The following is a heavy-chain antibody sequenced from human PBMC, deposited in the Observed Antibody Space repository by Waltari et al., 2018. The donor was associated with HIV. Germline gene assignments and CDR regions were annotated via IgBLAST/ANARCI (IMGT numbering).Heavy chain of an antibody. Sequence: QVQLVQSGAEVKKPGAYVKVSCTASRYTFTSYYIHWVRQAPGHGLEWMGWINPNSGGTNYTQKFQGRVTMTRATSITTAYIELSRLRSDDTAVYYCAKSPGTWSTRDWGQGTLVTVSS. V-gene: IGHV1-2*02. J-gene: IGHJ4*02. D-gene: IGHD1-1*01. CDR3: AKSPGTWSTRD. CDR2: INPNSGGT. CDR1: RYTFTSYY.